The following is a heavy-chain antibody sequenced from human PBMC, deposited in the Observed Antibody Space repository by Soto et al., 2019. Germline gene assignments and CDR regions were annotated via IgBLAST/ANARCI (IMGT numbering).Heavy chain of an antibody. D-gene: IGHD6-19*01. V-gene: IGHV4-4*02. CDR1: GDSVTSNVW. CDR2: AYHNGLT. Sequence: LSLTCAVSGDSVTSNVWWSWVRQPPGKGLEWIGEAYHNGLTDYNPSLKSRVTMSVDASKNEFSLKLTSLTAADTAIYYCARDAAVPGESDRFDYWGQGTLVTVSS. CDR3: ARDAAVPGESDRFDY. J-gene: IGHJ4*02.